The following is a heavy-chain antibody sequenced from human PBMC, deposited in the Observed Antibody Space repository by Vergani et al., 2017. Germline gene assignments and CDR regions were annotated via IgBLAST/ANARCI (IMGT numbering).Heavy chain of an antibody. J-gene: IGHJ4*02. CDR3: AKAGDGSADY. CDR2: IWYDGSNK. CDR1: GFTFSSYG. V-gene: IGHV3-33*06. D-gene: IGHD3-10*01. Sequence: QVQLVESGGGVVQPGRSLRLSCAASGFTFSSYGMHWVRQAPGKGLEWVAVIWYDGSNKYYADSVKGRFTISRDNSKNTLYLQMNSLRAEDTAVYYCAKAGDGSADYWGQGTLVTVSS.